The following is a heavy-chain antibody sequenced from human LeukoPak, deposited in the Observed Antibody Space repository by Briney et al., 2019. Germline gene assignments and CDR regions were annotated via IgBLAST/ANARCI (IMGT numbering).Heavy chain of an antibody. J-gene: IGHJ4*02. CDR2: INPSGGST. V-gene: IGHV1-46*01. CDR3: ARDSGYDLADY. Sequence: ASVKVSCKSSGYTFTSYYMHWVRQAPGQGLEWMGIINPSGGSTSYAQKFQGRVTMTRDTSTSTVYMELSSLRSEDTAVYHCARDSGYDLADYWGQGTLVTVSS. CDR1: GYTFTSYY. D-gene: IGHD5-12*01.